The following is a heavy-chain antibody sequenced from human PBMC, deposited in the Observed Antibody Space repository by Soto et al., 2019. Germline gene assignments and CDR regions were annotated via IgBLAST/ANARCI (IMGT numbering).Heavy chain of an antibody. CDR1: GGTFNNYA. J-gene: IGHJ6*02. D-gene: IGHD3-22*01. CDR2: TIPMFGTT. CDR3: TRCGIRYHSIGFYLGIDGMDV. V-gene: IGHV1-69*12. Sequence: QVQLVQSGAEVKKPESSVRVSCKASGGTFNNYAITWVRQAPGQGLEWMGGTIPMFGTTNYAEKFQGRVTITADDSTNTAYMELSSLRSEDTAVYYCTRCGIRYHSIGFYLGIDGMDVWGQGTTVIVSS.